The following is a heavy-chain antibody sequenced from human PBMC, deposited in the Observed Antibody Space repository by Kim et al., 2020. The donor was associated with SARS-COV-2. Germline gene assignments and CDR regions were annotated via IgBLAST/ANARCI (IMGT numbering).Heavy chain of an antibody. J-gene: IGHJ6*02. CDR1: GFTFDDYG. CDR2: INWNGGST. V-gene: IGHV3-20*01. CDR3: ARVEDGRYYYYGMDV. Sequence: GGSLRLSCAASGFTFDDYGMSWVRQAPGKGLEWVSGINWNGGSTGYADSVKGRFTISRDNAKNSLYLQMNSLRAEDTALYHCARVEDGRYYYYGMDVWGQGTTVTVSS.